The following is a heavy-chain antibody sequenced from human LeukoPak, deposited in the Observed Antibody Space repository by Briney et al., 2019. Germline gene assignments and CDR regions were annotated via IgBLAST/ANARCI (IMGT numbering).Heavy chain of an antibody. CDR1: GYTFTGYY. Sequence: ASVKVSCKASGYTFTGYYMHWVRQAPGQGLEWMGWINPNSGGTNYAQKFQGTVTMTRDTSIGTAYIEGSRRRSDDTAVYYCARDLVVPAANYYYGMDVWGQGTTVTVSS. D-gene: IGHD2-2*01. V-gene: IGHV1-2*02. J-gene: IGHJ6*02. CDR2: INPNSGGT. CDR3: ARDLVVPAANYYYGMDV.